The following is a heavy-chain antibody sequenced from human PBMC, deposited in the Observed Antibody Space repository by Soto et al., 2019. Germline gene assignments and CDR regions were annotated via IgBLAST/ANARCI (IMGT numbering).Heavy chain of an antibody. J-gene: IGHJ4*02. V-gene: IGHV3-30-3*01. CDR3: ARDRFASSWSSFDY. CDR1: GFTFSNYA. CDR2: ISDDGSNK. Sequence: QVQLVESGGGVVQPGRSLRLSCAASGFTFSNYALHWVRQAPGKGLEWVAVISDDGSNKYYADSVKGRFTISRDNSKNTLYLQMNSLRAEDTAMYYCARDRFASSWSSFDYWGQGTPVTVSS. D-gene: IGHD6-13*01.